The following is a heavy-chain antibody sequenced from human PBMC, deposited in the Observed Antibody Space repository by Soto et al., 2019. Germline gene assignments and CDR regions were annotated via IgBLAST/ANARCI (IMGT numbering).Heavy chain of an antibody. CDR1: GYSFTSDW. CDR3: ARQHESYYYYGTDV. CDR2: IYPGDSDT. V-gene: IGHV5-51*01. Sequence: ESLEISCKGSGYSFTSDWMGWVRQMRGKGLEWMGVIYPGDSDTRYSPSSQGQVTISADKSISTAYLQWSSLKASDTAMYYCARQHESYYYYGTDVWGQGTTVTVSS. J-gene: IGHJ6*02.